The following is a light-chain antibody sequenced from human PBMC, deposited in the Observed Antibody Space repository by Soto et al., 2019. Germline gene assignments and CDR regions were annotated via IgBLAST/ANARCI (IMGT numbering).Light chain of an antibody. Sequence: EIVLTQSPGTLSLSPGERATLSCRASQSVSSSYLAWYQQKPGQAPRLLIYGASTRATGIPARFSGSGSGTDFTLTVSSLQVEDFATYYCQQTDTIPRTFGQGTKVDIK. V-gene: IGKV3-20*01. CDR1: QSVSSSY. J-gene: IGKJ1*01. CDR2: GAS. CDR3: QQTDTIPRT.